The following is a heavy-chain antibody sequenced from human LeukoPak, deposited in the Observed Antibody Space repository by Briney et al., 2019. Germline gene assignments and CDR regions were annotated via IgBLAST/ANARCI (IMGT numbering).Heavy chain of an antibody. CDR1: GFPFSSYG. V-gene: IGHV3-48*02. D-gene: IGHD4-23*01. CDR3: ARHDYGGNSGDD. Sequence: GGSETLLCAASGFPFSSYGVNWVRQAPGKGLEWVSYIGTSSSTIYYADSVKGRFTISRDNAKNSLYLQMNSLRDEDTAVYYCARHDYGGNSGDDWGQGTLVTVSS. CDR2: IGTSSSTI. J-gene: IGHJ4*02.